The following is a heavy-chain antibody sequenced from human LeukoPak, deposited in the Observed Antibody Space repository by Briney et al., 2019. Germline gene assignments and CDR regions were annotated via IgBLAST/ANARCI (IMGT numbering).Heavy chain of an antibody. CDR3: ARRPILAYCTNGVCARGYYYYMDV. CDR2: IYTSGST. CDR1: GGSISSGSYY. Sequence: KASQTLSLTCTVSGGSISSGSYYWSWIRQPAGKGLEWIGRIYTSGSTNYNPSLKSRVAISVDTSKNQFSLKLSSVTAADTAVYYCARRPILAYCTNGVCARGYYYYMDVWGKGTTVTVSS. D-gene: IGHD2-8*01. V-gene: IGHV4-61*02. J-gene: IGHJ6*03.